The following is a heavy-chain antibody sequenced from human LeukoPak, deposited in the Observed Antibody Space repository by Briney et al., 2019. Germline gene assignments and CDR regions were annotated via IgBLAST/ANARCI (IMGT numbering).Heavy chain of an antibody. CDR3: AAGGYDFDY. Sequence: SETLSLTCTVSGDSISSRSYYWGWIRQPPGKGLEWIGSLYYSGSTYYNPSLKSRVTISVGTSKNQFSLKLSSVTAADTAVYYCAAGGYDFDYWGQGTLVTASS. CDR1: GDSISSRSYY. V-gene: IGHV4-39*01. J-gene: IGHJ4*02. CDR2: LYYSGST. D-gene: IGHD5-12*01.